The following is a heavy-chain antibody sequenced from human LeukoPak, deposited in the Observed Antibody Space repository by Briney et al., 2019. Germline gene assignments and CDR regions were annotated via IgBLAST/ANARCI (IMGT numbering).Heavy chain of an antibody. CDR2: IYYSGST. CDR1: GGSISSSSYY. J-gene: IGHJ4*02. Sequence: SSETLSLTCTVSGGSISSSSYYWGRIRQPPGKGLEWIGSIYYSGSTYYNPSLKSRVTISVDTSKNQFSLKLSSVTAADTAVYYCARHVLVYVRYSPSGYFDYWGQGTLVTVSS. V-gene: IGHV4-39*01. D-gene: IGHD3-9*01. CDR3: ARHVLVYVRYSPSGYFDY.